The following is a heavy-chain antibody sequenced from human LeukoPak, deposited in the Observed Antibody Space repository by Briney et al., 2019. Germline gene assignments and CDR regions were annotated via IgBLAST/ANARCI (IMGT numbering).Heavy chain of an antibody. CDR2: IIPIFGTE. Sequence: SVKVSCKASGGTFSSYAISWVRQAPGQGLEWMGRIIPIFGTENYAQNFQGRVTITTDESTSTAYMELSSLRSEDTAVYYCARERGRLRFLEWFFDYWGQGTLVTVSS. D-gene: IGHD3-3*01. J-gene: IGHJ4*02. CDR3: ARERGRLRFLEWFFDY. CDR1: GGTFSSYA. V-gene: IGHV1-69*05.